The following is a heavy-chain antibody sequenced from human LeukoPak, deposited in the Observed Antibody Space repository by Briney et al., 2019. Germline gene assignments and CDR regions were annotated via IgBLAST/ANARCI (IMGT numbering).Heavy chain of an antibody. CDR2: ISSSSSYI. CDR3: ARDLSGVTGYTYGRGIDY. D-gene: IGHD5-18*01. J-gene: IGHJ4*02. CDR1: GFTFSSYS. Sequence: GGSLKLSCAASGFTFSSYSMNWVRQAPGKGLEWVSSISSSSSYIYYADSVKGRFTISRDNAKTSLYLQMNSLRAEDTAVYYCARDLSGVTGYTYGRGIDYWGQGALVTVSS. V-gene: IGHV3-21*01.